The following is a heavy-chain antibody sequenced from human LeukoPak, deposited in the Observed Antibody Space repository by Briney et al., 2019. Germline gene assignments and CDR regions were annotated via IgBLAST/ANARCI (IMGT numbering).Heavy chain of an antibody. CDR1: GGSISGGGYY. Sequence: SETLSLTCTVSGGSISGGGYYWSWIRQHPGKGLEWIGYIYYSGSTYYNPSLKSRVTISVGTSKNQSSLKLSSVTAADTAVYYCATLTFGGVIEYWGQGTLVTVSS. J-gene: IGHJ4*02. V-gene: IGHV4-31*03. D-gene: IGHD3-16*02. CDR3: ATLTFGGVIEY. CDR2: IYYSGST.